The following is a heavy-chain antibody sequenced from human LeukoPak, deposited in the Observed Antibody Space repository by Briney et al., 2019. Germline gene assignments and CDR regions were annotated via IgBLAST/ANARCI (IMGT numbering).Heavy chain of an antibody. D-gene: IGHD3-16*02. CDR2: IYWNDDK. V-gene: IGHV2-5*01. CDR1: GFSLSTSGVG. J-gene: IGHJ4*02. CDR3: AHSDYDYVWGSYRPFDY. Sequence: SGPTLVKPTQTLTLTCTFSGFSLSTSGVGVGWIRQPPGEALEWLALIYWNDDKRYSPSLKSRLTITKDTSKNQVVLTMTNMDPVDTATYYCAHSDYDYVWGSYRPFDYWGQGTLVTVSS.